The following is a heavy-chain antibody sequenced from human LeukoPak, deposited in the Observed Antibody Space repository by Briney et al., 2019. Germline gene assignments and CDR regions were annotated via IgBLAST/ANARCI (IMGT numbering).Heavy chain of an antibody. CDR1: GGTFSSYA. V-gene: IGHV1-69*04. CDR2: IIPILGIA. Sequence: ASVKVSCKASGGTFSSYAISWVRQAPGQGLEWMGRIIPILGIANYAQKFQGRVTITADKSTSTAYMELSSLRSEDTAVYYCARAVAVAGTGTDCWGQGTLVTVSS. J-gene: IGHJ4*02. CDR3: ARAVAVAGTGTDC. D-gene: IGHD6-19*01.